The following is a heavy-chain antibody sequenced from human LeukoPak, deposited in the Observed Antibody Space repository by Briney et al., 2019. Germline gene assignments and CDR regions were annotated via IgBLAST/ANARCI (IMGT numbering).Heavy chain of an antibody. CDR1: GYTFNSYG. Sequence: ASVKVSCKASGYTFNSYGISWVRQAPGQGLEWKGWISAYNGNTNYAQKLQGRVTMTTDTSTSTAYMELRSLRSDDTAVYYCARAYCSSTSCHVDWFDPWGQGTLVTVSS. CDR2: ISAYNGNT. J-gene: IGHJ5*02. D-gene: IGHD2-2*01. V-gene: IGHV1-18*01. CDR3: ARAYCSSTSCHVDWFDP.